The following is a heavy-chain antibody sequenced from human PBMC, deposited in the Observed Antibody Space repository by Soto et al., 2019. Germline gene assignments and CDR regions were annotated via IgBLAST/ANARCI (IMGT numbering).Heavy chain of an antibody. Sequence: GGSLRLSCAASGFTFSSYPMHWVRQAPGKGLEWVAVISSEGSNKFYADSAKGRFTISRHNSKNTLYLQMNSLRAEDTAVYYCASVYDFWSGYPHGAFDIWGQGTMVTVSS. CDR1: GFTFSSYP. CDR2: ISSEGSNK. J-gene: IGHJ3*02. D-gene: IGHD3-3*01. CDR3: ASVYDFWSGYPHGAFDI. V-gene: IGHV3-30-3*01.